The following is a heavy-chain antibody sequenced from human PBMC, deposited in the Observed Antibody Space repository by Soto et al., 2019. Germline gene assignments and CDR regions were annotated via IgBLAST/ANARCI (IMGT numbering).Heavy chain of an antibody. V-gene: IGHV4-59*01. D-gene: IGHD6-19*01. CDR2: IYYSGST. J-gene: IGHJ4*02. Sequence: PSETLALTCTVSGGSISSYYWSWIRQPPGKGLEWIGYIYYSGSTNYNPSLKSRVTISVDTSKNQFSLKLSSVTAADTAVYYGARSGSGWLRWDDWGQGTLVTVSS. CDR1: GGSISSYY. CDR3: ARSGSGWLRWDD.